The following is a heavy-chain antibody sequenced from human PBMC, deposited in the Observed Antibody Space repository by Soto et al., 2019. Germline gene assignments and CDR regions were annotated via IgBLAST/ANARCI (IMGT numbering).Heavy chain of an antibody. J-gene: IGHJ4*02. V-gene: IGHV1-69*12. CDR3: ARTPTVAPYYFDY. CDR2: LIPIYGTA. D-gene: IGHD6-19*01. CDR1: GGTFSSYA. Sequence: QVQLVQSGAEVKKPGSSVKVSCKASGGTFSSYAISWVRQAPGQGLEWMGGLIPIYGTANYAQKFQDRVTITADDSXXXXXXELXSXXSEXXAAXXCARTPTVAPYYFDYWGQGTLVTLSS.